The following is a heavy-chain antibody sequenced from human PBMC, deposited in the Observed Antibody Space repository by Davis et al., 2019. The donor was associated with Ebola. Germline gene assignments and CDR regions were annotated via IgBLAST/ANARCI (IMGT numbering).Heavy chain of an antibody. J-gene: IGHJ4*02. V-gene: IGHV3-23*01. CDR3: AKGMFGDYAFFDY. Sequence: GESLKISCAASGFTFSSYAMSWVRQAPGKGLEWVSTVSGSGGGTFYAGFVKGRFTISRDNAKSTLYLQMNSLGAEDAAVYYCAKGMFGDYAFFDYWGQGTLVTVSS. CDR2: VSGSGGGT. CDR1: GFTFSSYA. D-gene: IGHD3-10*02.